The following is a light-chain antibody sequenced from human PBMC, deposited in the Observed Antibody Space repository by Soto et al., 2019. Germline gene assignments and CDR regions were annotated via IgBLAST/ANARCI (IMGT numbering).Light chain of an antibody. CDR3: LKYSSVPV. J-gene: IGKJ3*01. CDR2: AAS. Sequence: DIQMTQSPTSLSASVGDIVTITCRASQGIRNVVAWYQQKPGKAPKLLIYAASTLQSGVPSRFSGSGSGTDCTRTNNSLQPEDVATYSCLKYSSVPVFGPGTKVEIK. V-gene: IGKV1-27*01. CDR1: QGIRNV.